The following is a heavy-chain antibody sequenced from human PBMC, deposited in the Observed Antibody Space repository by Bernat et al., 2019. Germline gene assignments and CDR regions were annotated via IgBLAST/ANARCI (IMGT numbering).Heavy chain of an antibody. CDR3: VKDEYNLGHDAFDI. V-gene: IGHV3-64D*06. Sequence: EVQLVESGGGLVQPGGSLRLSCSASGFTFDDFAFHWVRQPPGTGLQYVSGISSSGDNSSYADSVKGRFTISRDNSRNTLYLEMSSLRTEDTAVYVCVKDEYNLGHDAFDIWGQGTMVTVSS. CDR1: GFTFDDFA. CDR2: ISSSGDNS. D-gene: IGHD2/OR15-2a*01. J-gene: IGHJ3*02.